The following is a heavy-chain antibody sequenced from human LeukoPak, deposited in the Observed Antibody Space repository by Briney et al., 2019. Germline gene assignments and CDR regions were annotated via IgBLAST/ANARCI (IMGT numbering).Heavy chain of an antibody. J-gene: IGHJ4*02. Sequence: SETLSLTCTVSGGSISSYYWSWIRQPPGKGLEWIGEINHSGSTNYNPSLKSRVTISVDTSKNQFSLKLSSVTAADTAVYYCARYCSSTSCQEGYYFDYWGQGTLVTVSS. CDR3: ARYCSSTSCQEGYYFDY. CDR1: GGSISSYY. CDR2: INHSGST. V-gene: IGHV4-34*01. D-gene: IGHD2-2*01.